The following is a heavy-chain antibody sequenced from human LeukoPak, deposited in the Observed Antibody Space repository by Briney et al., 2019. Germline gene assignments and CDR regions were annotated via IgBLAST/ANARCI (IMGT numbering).Heavy chain of an antibody. CDR1: GFTVSSNY. Sequence: GGSLRLSCAASGFTVSSNYMSWVRQAPGKGLEWVSVIYSGGSTYYADSVKGRFTTSRDNSKNTLYLQMNSLRAEDTAVYYCAGNYYGSGSYPPGYYYYMDVWGKGTTVTVSS. V-gene: IGHV3-53*01. D-gene: IGHD3-10*01. J-gene: IGHJ6*03. CDR3: AGNYYGSGSYPPGYYYYMDV. CDR2: IYSGGST.